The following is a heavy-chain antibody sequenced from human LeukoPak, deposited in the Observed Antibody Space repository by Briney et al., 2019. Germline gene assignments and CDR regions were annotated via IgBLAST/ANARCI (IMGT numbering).Heavy chain of an antibody. V-gene: IGHV4-39*01. CDR2: ISYSGST. D-gene: IGHD5-24*01. CDR3: ARLGRHGYSSHFAY. CDR1: SGSISSSNYH. J-gene: IGHJ4*02. Sequence: SETLSLTCTVSSGSISSSNYHWGWIRQPPGKGLEWLGSISYSGSTYYNPSLKSRVTISVDTSKNQFSLKLSSVTAADTAVYYCARLGRHGYSSHFAYWGQGTLVTVSS.